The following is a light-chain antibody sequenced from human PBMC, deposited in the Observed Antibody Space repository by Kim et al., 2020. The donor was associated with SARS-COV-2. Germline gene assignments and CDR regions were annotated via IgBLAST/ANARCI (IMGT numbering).Light chain of an antibody. V-gene: IGKV3-20*01. CDR2: GAS. CDR3: QQYGSSPPMYT. Sequence: GNRATLSCRASQSVSSSYLAWYQQKPGQAPRLLIYGASSRATGIPDRFSGSGSGTDFTLTISRLEPKDFAVYYCQQYGSSPPMYTFGQGTKLEI. CDR1: QSVSSSY. J-gene: IGKJ2*01.